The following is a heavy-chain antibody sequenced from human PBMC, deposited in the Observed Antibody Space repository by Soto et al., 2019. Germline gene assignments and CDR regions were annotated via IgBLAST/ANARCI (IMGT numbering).Heavy chain of an antibody. CDR3: AREVRGYNYFNY. CDR1: GGSISSYY. CDR2: IYYSGST. J-gene: IGHJ4*02. D-gene: IGHD5-12*01. Sequence: ETLSLTCTVSGGSISSYYWSWIRQPPGKGLEWIGYIYYSGSTNYNPSLKSRVTISVDTSKNQFSLKLSSVTAADTAVYYWAREVRGYNYFNYWGQGTLVTVS. V-gene: IGHV4-59*01.